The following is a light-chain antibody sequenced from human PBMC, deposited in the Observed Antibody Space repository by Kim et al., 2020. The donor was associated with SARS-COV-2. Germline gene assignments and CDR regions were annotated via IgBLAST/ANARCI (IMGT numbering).Light chain of an antibody. CDR1: SLRSYY. CDR2: GKN. V-gene: IGLV3-19*01. J-gene: IGLJ2*01. CDR3: NSRDTSGNHVV. Sequence: SSELTQDPAVSVALGQTVRITCQGDSLRSYYASWYQQKPGQAPVLVIYGKNNRPSGIPDRFSGSSSGNTASLTITGAQAEDAADYYCNSRDTSGNHVVF.